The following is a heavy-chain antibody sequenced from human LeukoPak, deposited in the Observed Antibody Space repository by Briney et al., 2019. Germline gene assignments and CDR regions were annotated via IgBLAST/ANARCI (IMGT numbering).Heavy chain of an antibody. CDR2: ISSSSSYI. V-gene: IGHV3-21*01. D-gene: IGHD2-2*01. CDR1: GFTFSSYS. J-gene: IGHJ3*02. Sequence: GGFLRLSCAASGFTFSSYSMNWVRQAPGKGLEWVSSISSSSSYIYYADSVKGRFTISRDNAKNSLYLQMNSLRAEDTAVYYCASGVVVVPAASSDAFDIWGQGTMVTVSS. CDR3: ASGVVVVPAASSDAFDI.